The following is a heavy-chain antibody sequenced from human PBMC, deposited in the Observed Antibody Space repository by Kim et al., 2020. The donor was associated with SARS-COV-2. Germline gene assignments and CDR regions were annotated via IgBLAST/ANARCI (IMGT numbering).Heavy chain of an antibody. CDR3: AGEKEDIVEQNWFDP. CDR2: INAGNGNT. D-gene: IGHD2-15*01. V-gene: IGHV1-3*01. Sequence: ASVKVSCKASGYTFTSYAMHWVRQAPGQRLEWMGWINAGNGNTKYSQKFQGRVTITRDTSASTAYMELSSLRSEDTAVYYCAGEKEDIVEQNWFDPWGQGTLVTVS. J-gene: IGHJ5*02. CDR1: GYTFTSYA.